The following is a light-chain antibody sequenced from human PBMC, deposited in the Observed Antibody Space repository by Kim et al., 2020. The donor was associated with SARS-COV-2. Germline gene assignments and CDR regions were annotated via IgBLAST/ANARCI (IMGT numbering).Light chain of an antibody. V-gene: IGLV3-19*01. Sequence: LGHTVSLTCQRDSLRNYYAPWYQQRPGQASLLVLYRKYNRPSGIPDRFSGSASGNTASLTITGAQAEDEADYYCNSRDSSGDHVVFGGGTQLTVL. CDR2: RKY. J-gene: IGLJ3*02. CDR1: SLRNYY. CDR3: NSRDSSGDHVV.